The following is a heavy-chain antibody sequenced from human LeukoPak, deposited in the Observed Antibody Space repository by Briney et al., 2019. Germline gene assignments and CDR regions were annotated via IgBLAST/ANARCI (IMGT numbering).Heavy chain of an antibody. Sequence: SQTLSLTCTVSGGSISSGSYYWSWIRQHPGKGLEWIGYIYYSGSTYYNPSLKSRVTISVDTSKNQFSLKLGSVTAADTAVYYCARLMTTVTRDAFDIWGQGTTVTVSS. D-gene: IGHD4-17*01. V-gene: IGHV4-31*03. CDR2: IYYSGST. CDR1: GGSISSGSYY. CDR3: ARLMTTVTRDAFDI. J-gene: IGHJ3*02.